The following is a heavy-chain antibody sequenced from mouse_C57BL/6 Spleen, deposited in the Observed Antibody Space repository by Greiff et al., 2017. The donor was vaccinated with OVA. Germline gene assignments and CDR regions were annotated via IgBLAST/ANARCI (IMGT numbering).Heavy chain of an antibody. CDR3: AREGYYGSSFAY. J-gene: IGHJ3*01. V-gene: IGHV5-4*01. Sequence: DVKLVESGGGLVKPGGSLKLSCAASGFTFSSYAMSWVRQTPEKRLEWVATISDGGSYTYYPDNVKGRFTISRDNAKNNLYLQMSHLKSEDTAMYYCAREGYYGSSFAYWGQGTLVTVSA. CDR2: ISDGGSYT. CDR1: GFTFSSYA. D-gene: IGHD1-1*01.